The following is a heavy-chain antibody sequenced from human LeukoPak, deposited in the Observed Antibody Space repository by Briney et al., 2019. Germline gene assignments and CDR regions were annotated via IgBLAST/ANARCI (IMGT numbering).Heavy chain of an antibody. V-gene: IGHV4-59*01. CDR2: IYYSGST. J-gene: IGHJ4*02. D-gene: IGHD3-22*01. CDR3: ARGGTWFPFDY. CDR1: GGSISSYY. Sequence: SETLSLTCTVSGGSISSYYWSWIRQPPGKGLEWIGCIYYSGSTNYNPSLKSRVTISVDTSKNQFSLKLSSVTAADTAVYYCARGGTWFPFDYWGQGTLVTVSS.